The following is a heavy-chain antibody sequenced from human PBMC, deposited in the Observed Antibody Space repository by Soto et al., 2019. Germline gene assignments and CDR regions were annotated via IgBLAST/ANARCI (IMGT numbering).Heavy chain of an antibody. CDR3: AREQSGEIMTMTDAFDI. Sequence: QVQLVQPGAEVKKPGASVKVSCKASGYTFTSYAIHWVRQAPGQRFEWMGWINAGNGHTQYSQRFQGRVTITRDTSANIAYMEVSSLRSEDTALYYCAREQSGEIMTMTDAFDIWGQGTMVTVSS. V-gene: IGHV1-3*01. CDR2: INAGNGHT. CDR1: GYTFTSYA. J-gene: IGHJ3*02. D-gene: IGHD3-16*01.